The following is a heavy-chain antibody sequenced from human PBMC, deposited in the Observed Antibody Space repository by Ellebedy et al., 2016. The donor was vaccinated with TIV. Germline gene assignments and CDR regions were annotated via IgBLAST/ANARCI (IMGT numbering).Heavy chain of an antibody. Sequence: MPSETLSLTCTVSGGSISNSEYYWDWIRQPPGKGLEWIGSIYYSGSTYYNPSLKSRVTISVDTSKNQFSLNLSSVTAADTAVYYCARDPALPRGRFDPWGQGTLVTVSS. CDR3: ARDPALPRGRFDP. V-gene: IGHV4-39*07. CDR1: GGSISNSEYY. CDR2: IYYSGST. J-gene: IGHJ5*02.